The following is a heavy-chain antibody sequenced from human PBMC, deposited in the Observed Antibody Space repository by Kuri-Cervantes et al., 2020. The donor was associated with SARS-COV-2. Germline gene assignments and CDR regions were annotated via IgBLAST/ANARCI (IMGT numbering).Heavy chain of an antibody. V-gene: IGHV3-21*01. D-gene: IGHD3-3*01. CDR2: ISSSSSYI. CDR1: GFTFSSYS. CDR3: AKAADFWSGFNWFDP. J-gene: IGHJ5*02. Sequence: GESLKISCAASGFTFSSYSMNWVRQAPGKGLEWVSSISSSSSYIYYADSVKGRFTISRDNAKNSLYLQMNSLRAEDTAVYYCAKAADFWSGFNWFDPWGQGTLVTVSS.